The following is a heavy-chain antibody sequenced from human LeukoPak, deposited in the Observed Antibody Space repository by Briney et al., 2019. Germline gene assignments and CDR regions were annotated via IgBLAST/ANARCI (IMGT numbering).Heavy chain of an antibody. CDR3: ARGTYSSSWHPPDY. V-gene: IGHV1-69*04. Sequence: SVKVSCKASGGTFSSYAISWVRQAPGQGLEWMGRIIPILGIANYAQKFQGRVTITADKSTSTAYMELSSLRSEDTAVYYCARGTYSSSWHPPDYWGQGTLVTVSS. CDR2: IIPILGIA. D-gene: IGHD6-13*01. J-gene: IGHJ4*02. CDR1: GGTFSSYA.